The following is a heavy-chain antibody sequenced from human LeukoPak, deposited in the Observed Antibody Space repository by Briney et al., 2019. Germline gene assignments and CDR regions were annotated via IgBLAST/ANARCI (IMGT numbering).Heavy chain of an antibody. CDR3: AGSVYYDSSGYYWGAFDL. Sequence: SETLSLTCTVSGGSISNKSHYRGWIRQTPGKGLEWIGSISYSGTTYYNPSLKSRVTISVDTSKNQFSLKLTSVTAADTAVYYCAGSVYYDSSGYYWGAFDLWGQGTMVTVSS. D-gene: IGHD3-22*01. CDR2: ISYSGTT. J-gene: IGHJ3*01. CDR1: GGSISNKSHY. V-gene: IGHV4-39*01.